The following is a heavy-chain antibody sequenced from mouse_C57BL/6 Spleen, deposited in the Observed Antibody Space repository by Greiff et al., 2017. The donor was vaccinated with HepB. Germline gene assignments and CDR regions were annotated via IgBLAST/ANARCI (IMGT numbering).Heavy chain of an antibody. CDR3: ARTPRRDAMDY. J-gene: IGHJ4*01. CDR1: GFSLTSYG. V-gene: IGHV2-2*01. Sequence: QVQLKESGPGLVQPSQSLSITCTVSGFSLTSYGVHWVRQSPGKGLEWLGVIWSGGSTDYNAAFISRLSISKDNSKSQVFFKMNSLQADDTAIYYCARTPRRDAMDYWGQGTSVTVSS. CDR2: IWSGGST.